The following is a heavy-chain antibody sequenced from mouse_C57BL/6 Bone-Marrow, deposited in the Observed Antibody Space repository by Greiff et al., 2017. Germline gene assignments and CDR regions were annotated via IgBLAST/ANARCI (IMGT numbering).Heavy chain of an antibody. D-gene: IGHD1-1*01. CDR2: IHPNSGST. V-gene: IGHV1-64*01. CDR3: AGLYGSSFWFAY. CDR1: GYTFTSYW. Sequence: VQLQQPGAELVKPGASVKLSCKASGYTFTSYWMHWVKQRPGQGLEWIGMIHPNSGSTNYNEKFKSKATLTVDKSSSTAYMQLSSLTSEDSAVYYCAGLYGSSFWFAYWGQGTLVTVSA. J-gene: IGHJ3*01.